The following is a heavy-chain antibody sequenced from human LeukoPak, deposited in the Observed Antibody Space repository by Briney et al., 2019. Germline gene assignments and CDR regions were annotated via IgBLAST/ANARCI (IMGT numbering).Heavy chain of an antibody. V-gene: IGHV4-61*05. Sequence: SETLSLTCTVSGGSISSSSYYWAWIRQPPGKGLEWIGYIFYSGSTNYNPSLKSRVTISVDTSRNQFSLKLNSVTAADTAVYYCARVPQDYGDSGPYFDSWGQGTLVTVSS. CDR3: ARVPQDYGDSGPYFDS. D-gene: IGHD4-17*01. J-gene: IGHJ4*02. CDR1: GGSISSSSYY. CDR2: IFYSGST.